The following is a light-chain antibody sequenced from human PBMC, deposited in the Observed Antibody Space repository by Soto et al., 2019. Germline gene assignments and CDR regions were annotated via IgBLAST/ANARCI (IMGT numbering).Light chain of an antibody. CDR3: SSYRSSSTLSV. V-gene: IGLV2-14*01. J-gene: IGLJ1*01. CDR1: SSDVGDYNY. Sequence: QSALTQPASVSGSPGQSITISCTGTSSDVGDYNYVSWYQQHPGKAPKLMIYDVTNRPSGVSNRFSGSKSGNTASPTISGLQAEDEADYYCSSYRSSSTLSVFGTGTKVTVL. CDR2: DVT.